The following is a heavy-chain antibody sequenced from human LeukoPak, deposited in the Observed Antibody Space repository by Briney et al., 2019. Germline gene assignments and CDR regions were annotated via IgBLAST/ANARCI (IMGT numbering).Heavy chain of an antibody. CDR3: ARDLDYDSSLSDAFDI. D-gene: IGHD3-22*01. CDR2: ITYSGST. V-gene: IGHV4-59*01. J-gene: IGHJ3*02. CDR1: GASISSYY. Sequence: PSETLSLTCTVPGASISSYYWSWIRQPPGKGLEWIGYITYSGSTKYNPSLKSRVTISVDTSKNQFSLRLSPVTAADTAVFYCARDLDYDSSLSDAFDIWGQGTMVTVSS.